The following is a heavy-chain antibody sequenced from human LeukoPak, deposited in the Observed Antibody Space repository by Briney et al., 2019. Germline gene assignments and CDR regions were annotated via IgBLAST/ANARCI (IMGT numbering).Heavy chain of an antibody. CDR3: ARGSRYFVY. D-gene: IGHD3-9*01. CDR2: IYYSGST. Sequence: PSETLSLTCTVSDGSISSYYWSWIRQPPGKGLEWIGSIYYSGSTNCSPSLKSRVTISVDASKNQFSLKVSSVTAADTAVYYCARGSRYFVYWGQGTLVTVSS. J-gene: IGHJ4*02. V-gene: IGHV4-59*08. CDR1: DGSISSYY.